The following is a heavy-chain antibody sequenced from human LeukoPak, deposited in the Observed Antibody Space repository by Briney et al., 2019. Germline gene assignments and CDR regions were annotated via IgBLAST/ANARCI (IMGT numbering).Heavy chain of an antibody. Sequence: PPETLSLTCAVYGVSASGYYGTWIRQFPGRDLEWIGEINLSGSPKYNPSLKSRVSISVDASKNQIFLTLTSVTAADTATYYCVTTAGYSGYDWGWFSDYYLAVWGTGTTV. D-gene: IGHD5-12*01. V-gene: IGHV4-34*01. J-gene: IGHJ6*03. CDR3: VTTAGYSGYDWGWFSDYYLAV. CDR1: GVSASGYY. CDR2: INLSGSP.